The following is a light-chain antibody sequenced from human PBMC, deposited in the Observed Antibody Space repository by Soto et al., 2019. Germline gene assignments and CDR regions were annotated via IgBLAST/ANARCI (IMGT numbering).Light chain of an antibody. V-gene: IGKV1-5*01. CDR2: AAS. Sequence: DMQRTQSAGTPYASXGGEISIPFRASESIDNWLAWYQQKPGKAPKLLIFAASTLVRGVPSRFSGRGSGTEFTLTISSLQADDYATFYCQQYHTDWTFGQGTKVDIK. J-gene: IGKJ1*01. CDR1: ESIDNW. CDR3: QQYHTDWT.